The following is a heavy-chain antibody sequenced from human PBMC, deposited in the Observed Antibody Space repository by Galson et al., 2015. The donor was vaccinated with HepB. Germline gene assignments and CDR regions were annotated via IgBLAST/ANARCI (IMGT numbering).Heavy chain of an antibody. V-gene: IGHV3-30*04. J-gene: IGHJ6*02. Sequence: SLRLSCAASGFTFSVYSIHWVRQAPGKGLEWVTIISYDGSNRYYADSVKGRFTISRDNSKNTLYLQMNSLRTEDTAVYYCARGDSSSSNWGFYYSGMDVWGQGTTVTVSS. CDR2: ISYDGSNR. CDR1: GFTFSVYS. CDR3: ARGDSSSSNWGFYYSGMDV. D-gene: IGHD6-6*01.